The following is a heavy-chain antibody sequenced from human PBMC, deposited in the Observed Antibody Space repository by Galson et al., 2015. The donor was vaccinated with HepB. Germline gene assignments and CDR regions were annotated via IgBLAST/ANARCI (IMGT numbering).Heavy chain of an antibody. CDR2: INTNTGNP. V-gene: IGHV7-4-1*02. D-gene: IGHD4-11*01. CDR1: GYTFTRYS. J-gene: IGHJ4*02. CDR3: ARHLPPQTTVTTRAFGS. Sequence: SVKVSCKASGYTFTRYSVNWVRQAPGQGLEWMGWINTNTGNPTYAQGFTGRFVFSLDTSVSTAYLQISSLKAEDTAVYYCARHLPPQTTVTTRAFGSWGQGTLVTVSS.